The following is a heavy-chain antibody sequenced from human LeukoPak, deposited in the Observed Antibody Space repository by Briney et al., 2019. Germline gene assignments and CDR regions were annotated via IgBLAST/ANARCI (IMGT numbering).Heavy chain of an antibody. J-gene: IGHJ4*02. Sequence: PSETLSLTCTVSGGSISSGGYYWSWIRQHPGKGLEWIGYIYYSGSTYYNPSLKSRVTISVDTSKNQFSLKLSSVTAADTAVYYCAREARRDGYGHDYWGQGTLVTVSS. D-gene: IGHD5-24*01. CDR2: IYYSGST. V-gene: IGHV4-31*03. CDR1: GGSISSGGYY. CDR3: AREARRDGYGHDY.